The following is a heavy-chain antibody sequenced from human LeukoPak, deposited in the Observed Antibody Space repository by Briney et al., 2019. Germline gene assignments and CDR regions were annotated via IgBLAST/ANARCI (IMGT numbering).Heavy chain of an antibody. V-gene: IGHV4-34*01. D-gene: IGHD3-10*01. CDR3: ARDSTMVRGAIGLDY. CDR1: GGSFSGYY. Sequence: PSETLSLTCAVYGGSFSGYYWSWIRQPPGKGLEWIGEINRSGSTNYNPSLKSRVTISVDTSKNQFSLKLSSVTAADTAVYYCARDSTMVRGAIGLDYWGQGTLVTVSS. CDR2: INRSGST. J-gene: IGHJ4*02.